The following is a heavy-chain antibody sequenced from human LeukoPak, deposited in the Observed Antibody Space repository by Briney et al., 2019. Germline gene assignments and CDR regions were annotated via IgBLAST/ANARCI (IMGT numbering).Heavy chain of an antibody. CDR3: ARLYYYGSGSYFKDAFDI. V-gene: IGHV4-39*07. CDR2: IYYSGST. CDR1: GGSISSSSYY. J-gene: IGHJ3*02. Sequence: SETLSLTCTVSGGSISSSSYYWGWIRQPPGKGLEWIGSIYYSGSTYYNPSLKSRVTISVDTSKNQFSLKLSSVTAADTAVYYCARLYYYGSGSYFKDAFDIWGQGTMVTVSS. D-gene: IGHD3-10*01.